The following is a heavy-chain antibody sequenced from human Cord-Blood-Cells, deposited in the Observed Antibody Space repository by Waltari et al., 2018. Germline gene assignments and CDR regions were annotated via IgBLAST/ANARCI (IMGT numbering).Heavy chain of an antibody. V-gene: IGHV4-4*02. Sequence: QVQLQESGPGRVKPSGTLSLTCAVPGGSISSSTWWSWVRPPPGKGLEWIGEIYHSGSTNYNPSLKSRVTISVDKSKNQFSQKLSSVTAADTAVYYCARRLGSIAAAGFDYWGQGTLVTVSS. CDR2: IYHSGST. CDR3: ARRLGSIAAAGFDY. CDR1: GGSISSSTW. J-gene: IGHJ4*02. D-gene: IGHD6-13*01.